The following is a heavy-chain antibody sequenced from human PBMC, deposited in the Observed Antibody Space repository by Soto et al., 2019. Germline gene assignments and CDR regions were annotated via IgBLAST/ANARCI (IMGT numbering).Heavy chain of an antibody. CDR3: AKGGSLVGATSRYLDF. J-gene: IGHJ4*02. CDR2: ISGSGGST. CDR1: GFPFNTYA. Sequence: GGSLRISCAASGFPFNTYAMSWVRQAPGKGLEWVSAISGSGGSTYYADSVKGRFTISRDNSQNTLHLQMNSLRAEDTAVFYCAKGGSLVGATSRYLDFWGQGTLVTVSS. D-gene: IGHD1-26*01. V-gene: IGHV3-23*01.